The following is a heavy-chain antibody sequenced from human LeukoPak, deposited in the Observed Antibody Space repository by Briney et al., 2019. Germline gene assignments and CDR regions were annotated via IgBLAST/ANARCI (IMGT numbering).Heavy chain of an antibody. CDR2: IIPMFGTA. CDR3: ARGLDPFAHNPFDI. Sequence: SVKVSCKASGGTFKSHAITWVRQAPGQGLEWMGQIIPMFGTAEYAQRFQGRVTIVADKSTTTVHMELSSLRSEDTAVHYCARGLDPFAHNPFDIWGQGTMVTVSS. J-gene: IGHJ3*02. V-gene: IGHV1-69*06. D-gene: IGHD3/OR15-3a*01. CDR1: GGTFKSHA.